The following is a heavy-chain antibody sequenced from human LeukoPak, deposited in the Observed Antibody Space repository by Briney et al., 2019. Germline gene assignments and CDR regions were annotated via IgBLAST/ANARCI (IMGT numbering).Heavy chain of an antibody. CDR3: ARDASMDV. CDR1: GGSISSSSYY. Sequence: SETLSLTCTVSGGSISSSSYYWSWIRQPPGKGLEWIGTISYSGSTYYNPSLKSRVTISVDTSKNQFSLKLSSVTAADTAVYYCARDASMDVWGKGTTVTVSS. J-gene: IGHJ6*03. V-gene: IGHV4-39*07. CDR2: ISYSGST.